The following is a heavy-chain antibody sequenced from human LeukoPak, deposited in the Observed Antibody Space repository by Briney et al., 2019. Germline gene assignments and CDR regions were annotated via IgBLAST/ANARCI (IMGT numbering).Heavy chain of an antibody. CDR1: GFRFSSYA. CDR3: AKAHSGSYPTWAFDI. D-gene: IGHD1-26*01. J-gene: IGHJ3*02. V-gene: IGHV3-23*01. Sequence: PGGSLRLSCAASGFRFSSYAMSWVRQAPGKGLEWVSAISGSGVSTYYADSVKGRFTVSRDNSENTLYLQMSSLRAEDTAVYYCAKAHSGSYPTWAFDIWGQGTMVTVSS. CDR2: ISGSGVST.